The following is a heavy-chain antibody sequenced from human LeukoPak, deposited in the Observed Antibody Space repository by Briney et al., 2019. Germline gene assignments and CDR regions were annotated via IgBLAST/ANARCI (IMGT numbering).Heavy chain of an antibody. CDR3: AREGVDWNHSVYYFDY. V-gene: IGHV1-2*02. CDR2: INPNSGGT. CDR1: GYTFTGYY. J-gene: IGHJ4*02. Sequence: SVKVSCEASGYTFTGYYMHWVRQAPGQGLEWMGWINPNSGGTNYAQKFQGRVTMTRDTSISTAYMELSRLRSDDTAVYYCAREGVDWNHSVYYFDYWGQGTLVTVSS. D-gene: IGHD1-1*01.